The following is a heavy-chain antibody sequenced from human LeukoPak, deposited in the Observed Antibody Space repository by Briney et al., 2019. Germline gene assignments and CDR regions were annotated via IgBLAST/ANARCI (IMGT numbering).Heavy chain of an antibody. CDR2: IIPIFGTA. CDR3: ARSYYDSSGYYGYYFDY. Sequence: ASVKVSCKASGYTFTNYTLNWVRQAPGQGLEWMGGIIPIFGTANYAQKFQGRVTITADESTSTAYMELSSLRSEDTAVYYCARSYYDSSGYYGYYFDYWGQGTLVTVSS. CDR1: GYTFTNYT. J-gene: IGHJ4*02. V-gene: IGHV1-69*13. D-gene: IGHD3-22*01.